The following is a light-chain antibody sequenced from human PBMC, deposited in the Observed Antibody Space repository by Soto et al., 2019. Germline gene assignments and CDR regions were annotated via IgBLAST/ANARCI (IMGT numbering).Light chain of an antibody. Sequence: EIVMTQSPATLSVSTGDRATLSCRASQSVSSYLAWYQQKPGQAPRLLIDGESTRATGIPARFSGSGSGTEFTLTISSLQSEDFAVYYCQQYNNWPPLTFGGGTKVEIK. CDR1: QSVSSY. V-gene: IGKV3-15*01. CDR3: QQYNNWPPLT. CDR2: GES. J-gene: IGKJ4*01.